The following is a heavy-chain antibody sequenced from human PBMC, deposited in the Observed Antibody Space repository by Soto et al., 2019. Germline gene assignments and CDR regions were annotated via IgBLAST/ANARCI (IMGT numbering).Heavy chain of an antibody. CDR3: ARAGYGNDPASYYFDY. J-gene: IGHJ4*02. V-gene: IGHV1-69*02. CDR1: GGTFSSYT. D-gene: IGHD3-9*01. CDR2: IIPIRGIA. Sequence: QVQLVQSGAEVKKPGSSVKVSCKASGGTFSSYTISWVRQAPGQGLEWMGRIIPIRGIANYAQKFQGRVTITADKSTSTAYMELSSLRSEDTAVYYCARAGYGNDPASYYFDYWGQGTLVTVSS.